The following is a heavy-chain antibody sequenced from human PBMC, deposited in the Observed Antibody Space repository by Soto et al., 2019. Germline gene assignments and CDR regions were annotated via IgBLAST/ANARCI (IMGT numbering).Heavy chain of an antibody. Sequence: QVQLVESGGGVVQPGRSLRLSCAASGFTFSSYAMHWVRQAPGKGLEWVAVISYDGSNKYYADSVKGRFTISRDNSKNTXSLQINSLRAEDTAVYYCARDIAVADPYYYYYGMDVWGQGTTVTVSS. D-gene: IGHD6-19*01. J-gene: IGHJ6*02. CDR2: ISYDGSNK. CDR1: GFTFSSYA. V-gene: IGHV3-30-3*01. CDR3: ARDIAVADPYYYYYGMDV.